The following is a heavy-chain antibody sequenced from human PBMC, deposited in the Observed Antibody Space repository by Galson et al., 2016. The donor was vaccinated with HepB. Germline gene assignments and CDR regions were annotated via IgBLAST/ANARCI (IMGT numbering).Heavy chain of an antibody. D-gene: IGHD5/OR15-5a*01. Sequence: SLRLSCAASGFIVSGNYMSWVRQGPGKRLERVAIIYPAGDTYYAESVKERFTISRDSDSNILFLHMTRLRPGYTGVYYCAKALTVPGILNVYALDVWGQGTTATVSS. CDR2: IYPAGDT. CDR1: GFIVSGNY. CDR3: AKALTVPGILNVYALDV. J-gene: IGHJ6*02. V-gene: IGHV3-66*01.